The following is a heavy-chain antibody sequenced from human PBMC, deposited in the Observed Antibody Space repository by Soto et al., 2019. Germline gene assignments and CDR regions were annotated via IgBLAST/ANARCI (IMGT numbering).Heavy chain of an antibody. J-gene: IGHJ5*02. D-gene: IGHD2-21*02. CDR3: AVTATHNSFDP. Sequence: QVQLQQWGAGLLKPSETLSLTCAVSGGSFGAYFWNWIRQSPRKGLEWIVEIYHSGIANYSPSLKSRVVASVDSSKNQLFLNLRSVTAADTAVYYCAVTATHNSFDPWGQGTLVTVSS. CDR1: GGSFGAYF. V-gene: IGHV4-34*01. CDR2: IYHSGIA.